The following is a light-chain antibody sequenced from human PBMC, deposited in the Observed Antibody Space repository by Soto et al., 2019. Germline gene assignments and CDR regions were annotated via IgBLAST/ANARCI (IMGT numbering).Light chain of an antibody. CDR3: CSYTSLSSVV. CDR2: GVS. Sequence: QSVLTQPASVSGSPGQSITISCTGTSSDVGGYNHVSWYQHPPGRAPKLILFGVSDRPSGASHRFSGSKSGNTASLTISGLQAEDEADYYCCSYTSLSSVVFGGGTKLTVL. V-gene: IGLV2-14*01. CDR1: SSDVGGYNH. J-gene: IGLJ2*01.